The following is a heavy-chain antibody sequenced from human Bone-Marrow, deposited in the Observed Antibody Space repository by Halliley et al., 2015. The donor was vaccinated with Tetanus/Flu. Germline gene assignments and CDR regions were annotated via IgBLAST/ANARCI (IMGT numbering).Heavy chain of an antibody. CDR2: TDCGGST. Sequence: VSVTDCGGSTKYADSVEGRFTVSRDNSKNTLYLQMNSLRGDDTAVYYCARNKASSWADALDIWGQGTMVTVSS. D-gene: IGHD6-13*01. CDR3: ARNKASSWADALDI. V-gene: IGHV3-53*01. J-gene: IGHJ3*02.